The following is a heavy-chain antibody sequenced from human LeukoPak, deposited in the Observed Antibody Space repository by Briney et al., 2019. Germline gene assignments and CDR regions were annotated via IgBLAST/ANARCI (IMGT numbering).Heavy chain of an antibody. V-gene: IGHV3-53*01. D-gene: IGHD4-17*01. CDR2: IYSGGSK. Sequence: PGGSLRLSCAVSGLSVTTNYITWVRQAPRKGLEWVSIIYSGGSKYYAGSVKGRFTISRDTSKNTVYLQMNSLTAEDTAVYYCVKSGKRNGDYYWGQGTLVTVSS. CDR3: VKSGKRNGDYY. CDR1: GLSVTTNY. J-gene: IGHJ4*02.